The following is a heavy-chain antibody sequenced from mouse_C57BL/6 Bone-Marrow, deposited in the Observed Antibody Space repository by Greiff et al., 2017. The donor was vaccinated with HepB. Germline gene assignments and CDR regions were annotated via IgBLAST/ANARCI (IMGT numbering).Heavy chain of an antibody. J-gene: IGHJ4*01. D-gene: IGHD1-1*01. CDR3: ARGKSITTVVATRYAMDY. V-gene: IGHV2-2*01. CDR2: IWSGGST. CDR1: GFSLTSYG. Sequence: VQLQQSGPGLVQPSQSLSITCTVSGFSLTSYGVHWVRQSPGKGLEWLGVIWSGGSTDYNAAFISRLSISKDNSKSQVFFKMNSLQADDTAIYYCARGKSITTVVATRYAMDYWGQGTSVTVSS.